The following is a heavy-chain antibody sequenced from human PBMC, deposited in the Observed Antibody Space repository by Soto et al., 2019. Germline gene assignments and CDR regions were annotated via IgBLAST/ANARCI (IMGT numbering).Heavy chain of an antibody. CDR3: AKDGRVPGVNPPPY. CDR1: GFTFSSYG. Sequence: QVQLVESGGGVVQPGRSLRLSCAASGFTFSSYGMHWVRQAPGKGLEWVAVISYDGSNKYYADSVKGRFTISRDNSKNTLYLQMNSLRAEDTAVYYCAKDGRVPGVNPPPYWGQGTLVTVSS. J-gene: IGHJ4*02. V-gene: IGHV3-30*18. CDR2: ISYDGSNK. D-gene: IGHD3-10*01.